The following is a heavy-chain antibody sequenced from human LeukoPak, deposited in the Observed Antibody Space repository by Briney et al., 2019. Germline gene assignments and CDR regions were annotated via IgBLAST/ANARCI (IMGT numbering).Heavy chain of an antibody. CDR3: AREGLLWFGELLYAAAFDI. J-gene: IGHJ3*02. CDR1: GFTFSSYW. D-gene: IGHD3-10*01. Sequence: PGGPLRLSCAASGFTFSSYWMSWVRQAPGKGLEWVANIKQDGSEKYYVDSVKGRFTISRDNAKNSLYLQMNSLRAEDTAVYYCAREGLLWFGELLYAAAFDIWGQGTMVTVSS. V-gene: IGHV3-7*01. CDR2: IKQDGSEK.